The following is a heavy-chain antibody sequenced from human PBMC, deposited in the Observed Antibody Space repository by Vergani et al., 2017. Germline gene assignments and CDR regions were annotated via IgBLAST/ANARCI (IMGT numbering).Heavy chain of an antibody. CDR3: AKHFRGWGIDD. CDR1: GFTLSNYD. D-gene: IGHD3-16*01. Sequence: QVQLVESGGGVVQRGGSLRLSCATSGFTLSNYDMQWIRQGPGKGLEFVAFIQFDGSDQYYADSVKGRFTLSRDFSKNTLYLQMNSRRTDGTATYYGAKHFRGWGIDDWGQGTQVIVS. CDR2: IQFDGSDQ. V-gene: IGHV3-30*02. J-gene: IGHJ4*02.